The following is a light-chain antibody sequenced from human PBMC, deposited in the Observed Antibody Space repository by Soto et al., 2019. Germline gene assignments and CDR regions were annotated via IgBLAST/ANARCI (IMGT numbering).Light chain of an antibody. J-gene: IGKJ5*01. Sequence: DIPMTQSPSSPSSCVGGKVAISCQASQDINNFVNWYQQKPGKAPKLLIYDASTLKTGVPSRFSGSGSGTDFRFTISSLQPEDFATYYCQQSDDLPTFGQGTRLEIK. V-gene: IGKV1-33*01. CDR1: QDINNF. CDR2: DAS. CDR3: QQSDDLPT.